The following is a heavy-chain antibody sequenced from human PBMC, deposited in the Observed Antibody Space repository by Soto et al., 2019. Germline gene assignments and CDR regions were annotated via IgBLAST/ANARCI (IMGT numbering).Heavy chain of an antibody. V-gene: IGHV3-66*04. J-gene: IGHJ6*03. CDR3: ARHLTVTTHPGYYYYMDV. CDR2: IYSGGST. CDR1: GFTVSSNY. Sequence: GGSLRLSCAASGFTVSSNYMSWVRQAPGKGLEWVSVIYSGGSTYYADSVKGRFTISRDNSKNTLYLQMNSLRAEDTAVYYCARHLTVTTHPGYYYYMDVWGKGTTVTVSS. D-gene: IGHD4-4*01.